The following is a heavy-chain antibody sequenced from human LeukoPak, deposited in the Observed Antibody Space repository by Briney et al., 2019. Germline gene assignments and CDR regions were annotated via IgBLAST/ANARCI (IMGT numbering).Heavy chain of an antibody. CDR2: ISNTGSYI. D-gene: IGHD4-17*01. Sequence: GGSLRLSCAASGFTFSSYYMNWVRQAPGKGLEWVSSISNTGSYIYYADSVKGRSTVSRDNAKNSLYLQMNSLRAEDTAVYYCARDRRAVTTTFDSWGQGTLRTVSS. CDR3: ARDRRAVTTTFDS. CDR1: GFTFSSYY. J-gene: IGHJ4*02. V-gene: IGHV3-21*01.